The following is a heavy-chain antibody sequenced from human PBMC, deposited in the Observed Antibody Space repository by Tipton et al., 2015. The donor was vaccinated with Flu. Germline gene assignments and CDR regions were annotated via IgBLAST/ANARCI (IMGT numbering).Heavy chain of an antibody. CDR1: GDSISSNY. D-gene: IGHD2-15*01. J-gene: IGHJ4*02. CDR3: VREKPNVFKDEPFDY. CDR2: IYGGGST. V-gene: IGHV4-4*07. Sequence: GLVKPSETLSLTCSVSGDSISSNYWSWIRQPAGKGLEWIGRIYGGGSTTYNPSLMGRVTMSVDTSKKQLSMKLKSLAAADTAVYYCVREKPNVFKDEPFDYWGQGTLVTVSS.